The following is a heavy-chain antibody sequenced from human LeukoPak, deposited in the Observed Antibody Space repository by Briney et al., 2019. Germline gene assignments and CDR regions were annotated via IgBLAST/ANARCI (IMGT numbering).Heavy chain of an antibody. J-gene: IGHJ4*02. V-gene: IGHV1-2*02. CDR2: INPNIGGT. Sequence: ASVKVSCKASGYIFTASYIHWVRQAPTQGLEWMGWINPNIGGTSFAKKFQGRVTLTRDTSITTTYLELTGLRSDDTAVYFCARGDCSGVSCYSVDSWGQGTLVTVSS. CDR1: GYIFTASY. CDR3: ARGDCSGVSCYSVDS. D-gene: IGHD2-15*01.